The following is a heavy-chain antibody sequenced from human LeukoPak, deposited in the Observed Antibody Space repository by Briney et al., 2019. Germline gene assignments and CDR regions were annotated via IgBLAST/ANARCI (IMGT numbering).Heavy chain of an antibody. D-gene: IGHD2-2*01. CDR1: GYSISSGYY. CDR2: IYHSGNT. V-gene: IGHV4-38-2*01. CDR3: ALQPARRLSWFDP. J-gene: IGHJ5*02. Sequence: SETLSLTCAVSGYSISSGYYWGWIRQPPGKGLEWIANIYHSGNTYYNPSLKSRVTISVDTSRNQFSLKLSSVTAAATAVYYCALQPARRLSWFDPWGQGTLVTVSS.